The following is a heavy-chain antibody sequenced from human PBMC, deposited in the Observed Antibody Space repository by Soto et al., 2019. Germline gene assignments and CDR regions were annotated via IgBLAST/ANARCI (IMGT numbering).Heavy chain of an antibody. Sequence: SETLSLTCTVSGGSISSYYWSWIRQPPGKGLEWIGYIYYSGSTNYNPSLKSRVTISVDTSKNQFSLKLNSMTAADTAVYYCARGFPLWFDPWGQGTLVTVSS. CDR2: IYYSGST. J-gene: IGHJ5*02. CDR1: GGSISSYY. CDR3: ARGFPLWFDP. V-gene: IGHV4-59*08. D-gene: IGHD3-16*02.